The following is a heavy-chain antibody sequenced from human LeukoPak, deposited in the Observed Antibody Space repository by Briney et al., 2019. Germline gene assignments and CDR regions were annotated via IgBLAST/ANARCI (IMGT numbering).Heavy chain of an antibody. CDR3: ASRPVATIRSLAPDYYYYYMDV. V-gene: IGHV1-69*06. J-gene: IGHJ6*03. Sequence: GASVKVSCKASGGTFSSYAISWVRQAPGQGLEWMGGIIPLFGTANYAQEFQGRVTITADKSTSTAYMELSSLRSEDTAVYYCASRPVATIRSLAPDYYYYYMDVWGKGTTVTVSS. CDR2: IIPLFGTA. CDR1: GGTFSSYA. D-gene: IGHD5-12*01.